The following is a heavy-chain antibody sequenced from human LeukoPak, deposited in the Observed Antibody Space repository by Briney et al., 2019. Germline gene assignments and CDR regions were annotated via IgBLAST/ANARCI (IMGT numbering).Heavy chain of an antibody. CDR1: GFTFTSSA. CDR3: ATLGARIDASVVPDY. Sequence: TSVKVSCKASGFTFTSSAMQWVRQARGQRLEWIGWIVVGSGNTNYAQKFQERVTITRDMSTSTAYMELSSLRSEDTAVYYCATLGARIDASVVPDYWGQGTLVTVSS. D-gene: IGHD3-10*01. V-gene: IGHV1-58*02. J-gene: IGHJ4*02. CDR2: IVVGSGNT.